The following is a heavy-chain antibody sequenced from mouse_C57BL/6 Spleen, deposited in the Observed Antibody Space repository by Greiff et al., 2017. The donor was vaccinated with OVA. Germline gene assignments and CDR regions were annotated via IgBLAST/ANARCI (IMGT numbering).Heavy chain of an antibody. CDR1: GFTFSDYG. Sequence: EVHLVESGGGLVNPGGSLKLSCAASGFTFSDYGMHWVRQAPEKGLEWVAYISSGSSTIYYADTVKGRFTISRDNAKNTLFLQMTSLRSEDTAMYYCARDYYGSSYGYYFDYWGQGTTLTVSS. J-gene: IGHJ2*01. D-gene: IGHD1-1*01. CDR2: ISSGSSTI. V-gene: IGHV5-17*01. CDR3: ARDYYGSSYGYYFDY.